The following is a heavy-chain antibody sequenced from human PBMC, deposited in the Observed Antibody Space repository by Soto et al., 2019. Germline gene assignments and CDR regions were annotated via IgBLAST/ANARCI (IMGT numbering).Heavy chain of an antibody. CDR1: GFTFSSYA. CDR3: VTRTLTNYYALYGMDV. CDR2: ISSNGGST. V-gene: IGHV3-64D*06. J-gene: IGHJ6*02. D-gene: IGHD3-10*01. Sequence: SWSASGFTFSSYAMHWVRQAPGKGLEYVSAISSNGGSTYYADSVKGRFTISRDNSKNTLYLQMSSLRAEDTAVYYCVTRTLTNYYALYGMDVWGQGTTVTVSS.